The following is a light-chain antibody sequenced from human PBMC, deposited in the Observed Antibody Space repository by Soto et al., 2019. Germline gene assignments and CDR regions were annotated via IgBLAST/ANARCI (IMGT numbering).Light chain of an antibody. CDR3: QQFGEA. V-gene: IGKV3-20*01. CDR1: QSVSSGY. CDR2: GVS. J-gene: IGKJ2*01. Sequence: NVLTQSPGTLSLSPGESATLSCRASQSVSSGYLAWYQQKPDQAPRLLIYGVSGRATGIPDRFRGSGSGTDFTLVISRLEPEDFGVYYCQQFGEAFGQGTKLEIK.